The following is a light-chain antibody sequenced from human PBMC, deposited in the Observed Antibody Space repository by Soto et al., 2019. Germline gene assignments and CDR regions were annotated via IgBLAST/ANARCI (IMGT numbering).Light chain of an antibody. V-gene: IGLV9-49*01. CDR1: SGYSNYK. CDR2: VGTGGIVG. Sequence: QSVLTQPPSASASLGASVTLTCTLSSGYSNYKVDWYQQGPGKGPRFVMRVGTGGIVGSQGDVIPDRFSVLGSGLNRYLTINNIQEEDESDYHCGADHGSGSNFVVFGGGTKVTVL. J-gene: IGLJ2*01. CDR3: GADHGSGSNFVV.